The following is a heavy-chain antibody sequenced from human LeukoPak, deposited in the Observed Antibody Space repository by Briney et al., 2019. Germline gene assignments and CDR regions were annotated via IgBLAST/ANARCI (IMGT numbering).Heavy chain of an antibody. V-gene: IGHV3-7*01. Sequence: GGSLRLSCAASGFTFSSYWMTWVRQAPGKGLEWVANIQQDGSEKYYVDSVKGRFTISRDNAKNSLYLQMNSLRAEDTAMYYCARGSAVTYFDYWGQGTLVTVSS. CDR1: GFTFSSYW. D-gene: IGHD3-16*02. CDR3: ARGSAVTYFDY. J-gene: IGHJ4*02. CDR2: IQQDGSEK.